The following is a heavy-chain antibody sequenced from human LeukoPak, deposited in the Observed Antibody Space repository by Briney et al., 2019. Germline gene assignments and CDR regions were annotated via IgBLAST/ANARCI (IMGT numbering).Heavy chain of an antibody. D-gene: IGHD6-19*01. Sequence: GASVKVSCKASGYTFTSYGISWVRQAPGQGLEWMGWINPNSGGTNYAQKFQGWVTMTRDTSISTAYMELSGLRSDDTAVYYCARAGGYSSGSGNHAFDIWGQGTMVTVSS. V-gene: IGHV1-2*04. CDR3: ARAGGYSSGSGNHAFDI. CDR2: INPNSGGT. J-gene: IGHJ3*02. CDR1: GYTFTSYG.